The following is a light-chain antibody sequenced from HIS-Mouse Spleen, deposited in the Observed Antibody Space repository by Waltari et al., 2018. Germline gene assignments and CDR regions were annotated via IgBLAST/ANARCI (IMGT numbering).Light chain of an antibody. J-gene: IGKJ1*01. Sequence: EIVLTQSPGTLSLSPGERATFPCRASQSVSSSYLAWYQQKPGQAPRLLIYGASSRATGIPDRFSGSGSGTDFTLTISRLEPEDFAVYYCQQYGSSPWTFGQGTKVEIK. CDR3: QQYGSSPWT. CDR1: QSVSSSY. CDR2: GAS. V-gene: IGKV3-20*01.